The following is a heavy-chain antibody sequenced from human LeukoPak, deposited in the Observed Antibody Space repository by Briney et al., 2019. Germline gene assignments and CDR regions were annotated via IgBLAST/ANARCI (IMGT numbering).Heavy chain of an antibody. CDR3: AKDSDYGGNSGNFDY. Sequence: GGSLRLSCAASGFTFSTYSMNWVRQAPGKGLEWVSYISSSSSTIYYAASVGGRFIISRDNAKNSLYLQMNSLRTEDTALYYCAKDSDYGGNSGNFDYWGQGTLVTVSS. CDR1: GFTFSTYS. D-gene: IGHD4-23*01. CDR2: ISSSSSTI. V-gene: IGHV3-48*01. J-gene: IGHJ4*02.